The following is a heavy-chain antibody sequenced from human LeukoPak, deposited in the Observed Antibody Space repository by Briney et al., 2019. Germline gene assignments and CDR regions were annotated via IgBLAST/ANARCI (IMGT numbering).Heavy chain of an antibody. Sequence: PSETLSLTCTVSGGSISSGSYYWSWIRQPAGKGLEWIGRIYTSGSTNYNPSLKSRVTISVDTSKNQFSLKLSSVTAADTAVYYCARGSPLTGQHDFAFDIWGQGTMVTVSS. CDR2: IYTSGST. J-gene: IGHJ3*02. V-gene: IGHV4-61*02. CDR3: ARGSPLTGQHDFAFDI. D-gene: IGHD3-9*01. CDR1: GGSISSGSYY.